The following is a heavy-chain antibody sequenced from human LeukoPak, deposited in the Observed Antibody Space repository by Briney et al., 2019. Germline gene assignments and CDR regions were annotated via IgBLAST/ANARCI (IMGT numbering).Heavy chain of an antibody. J-gene: IGHJ5*02. CDR1: AYSISSGYY. CDR3: ARGSLATVDRYNWLDP. Sequence: SETLSLTCAVSAYSISSGYYWGWIRQPPGKGLEWIGSIYYSGSTYYNPSLKSRVTMSVDTSRNQFSLKLSSVTAADTAVYYCARGSLATVDRYNWLDPWGQGTLVTVSS. V-gene: IGHV4-38-2*01. D-gene: IGHD3-3*02. CDR2: IYYSGST.